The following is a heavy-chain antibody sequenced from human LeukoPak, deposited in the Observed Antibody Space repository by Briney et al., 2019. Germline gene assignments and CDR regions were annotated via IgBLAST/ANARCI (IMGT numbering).Heavy chain of an antibody. CDR3: ARDGAGGSSLLWFGEWGFDP. CDR1: GFTFSSYA. D-gene: IGHD3-10*01. J-gene: IGHJ5*02. V-gene: IGHV3-30-3*01. CDR2: ISYDGSNK. Sequence: GGSLRLSCAASGFTFSSYAMHWVRQAPGKGLEWVAVISYDGSNKYYADSVKGRFTISRDNSKNTLYLQMNSLRAEDTAVYYCARDGAGGSSLLWFGEWGFDPWGQGTLVTVSS.